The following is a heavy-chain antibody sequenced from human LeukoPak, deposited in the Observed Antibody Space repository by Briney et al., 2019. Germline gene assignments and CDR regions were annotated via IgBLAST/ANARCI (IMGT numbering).Heavy chain of an antibody. CDR3: LVGELLYFDY. D-gene: IGHD3-10*01. CDR1: GYTLTQLS. J-gene: IGHJ4*02. CDR2: FDPEDGET. Sequence: ASVKVSCKVSGYTLTQLSMHWVRQAPGKGLEWMGGFDPEDGETIYAQKFQGRVTMTEDTSTDTAYMELSSLRSEDTAVYYCLVGELLYFDYCGQGTLVTVSS. V-gene: IGHV1-24*01.